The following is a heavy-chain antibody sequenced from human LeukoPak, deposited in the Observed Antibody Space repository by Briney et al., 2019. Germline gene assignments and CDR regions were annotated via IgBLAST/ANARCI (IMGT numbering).Heavy chain of an antibody. J-gene: IGHJ6*03. Sequence: GGSPRLSCAASGFTFSSYGMHWVRQAPGKGLEWVAVISYDGSNKYYADSVKGRFTISRDNSRNTLYLQMNSLRAEDTAIYYCAKGTANWGSYYMDVWGKGTTVTVSS. CDR3: AKGTANWGSYYMDV. V-gene: IGHV3-30*18. D-gene: IGHD7-27*01. CDR1: GFTFSSYG. CDR2: ISYDGSNK.